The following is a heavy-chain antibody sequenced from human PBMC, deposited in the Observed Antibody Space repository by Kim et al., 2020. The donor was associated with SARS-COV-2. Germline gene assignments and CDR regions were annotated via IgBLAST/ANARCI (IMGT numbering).Heavy chain of an antibody. D-gene: IGHD2-21*01. CDR2: IKSKTDGGTT. Sequence: GGSLRLSCAASGFTFSNAWMSWVRQAPGEGLEWVGRIKSKTDGGTTDYAAPVKGRFTISRDDSKNTLYLQMNSLKTEDTAVYYCTTGLEVVIAIPSGWFDPWGQGTRVSVSS. CDR1: GFTFSNAW. V-gene: IGHV3-15*01. J-gene: IGHJ5*02. CDR3: TTGLEVVIAIPSGWFDP.